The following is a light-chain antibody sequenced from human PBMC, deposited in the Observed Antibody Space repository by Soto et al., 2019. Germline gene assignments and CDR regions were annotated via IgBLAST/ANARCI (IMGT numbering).Light chain of an antibody. CDR3: GSCDSSLGARVV. CDR1: SSNIGSHY. J-gene: IGLJ2*01. CDR2: DNN. Sequence: QSVLTQPPSVSAAPGQKVTISCSGGSSNIGSHYVSWYQLLPGTDPKLLIYDNNKRRSGIPDRLSGSKSGTSATLGITGLQTGDEADYYCGSCDSSLGARVVFGGGTKLTVL. V-gene: IGLV1-51*01.